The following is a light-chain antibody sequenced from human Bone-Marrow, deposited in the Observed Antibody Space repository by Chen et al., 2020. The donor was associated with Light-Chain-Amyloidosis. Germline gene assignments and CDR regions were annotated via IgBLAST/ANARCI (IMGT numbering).Light chain of an antibody. V-gene: IGLV1-40*01. J-gene: IGLJ2*01. Sequence: QSVLTQPPSVSGAPGQRVTISCTGSKTNIGADNDVYWYQQVPGTAPKLLIYGNSHRPSGVPDRFSGSKSCTSAFLAITGLQAEDEAEYYCQSYDSSLSGYVVFGGGTKLTVL. CDR2: GNS. CDR1: KTNIGADND. CDR3: QSYDSSLSGYVV.